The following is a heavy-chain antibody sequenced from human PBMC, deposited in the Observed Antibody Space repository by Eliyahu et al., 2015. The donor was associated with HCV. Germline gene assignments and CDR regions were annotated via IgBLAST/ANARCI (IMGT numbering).Heavy chain of an antibody. D-gene: IGHD6-13*01. Sequence: EVQLVESGGGLVKPGXSLRLSCAASGFTFSSYSMNWVRQAPGKGLEXVSSISSSSSYIYYADSVKGRFTISRDNAKNSLYLQMNSLRAEDTAVYYCARGHPYSSSWASISGMDVWGQGTTVTVSS. CDR1: GFTFSSYS. CDR2: ISSSSSYI. CDR3: ARGHPYSSSWASISGMDV. V-gene: IGHV3-21*01. J-gene: IGHJ6*02.